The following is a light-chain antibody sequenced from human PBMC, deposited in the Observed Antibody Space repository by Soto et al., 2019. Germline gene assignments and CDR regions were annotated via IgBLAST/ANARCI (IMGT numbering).Light chain of an antibody. Sequence: EIVMTQSPVTLSVSPGERATLSCRASQSVSSNLAWYQQKPGQAPRLLIYGASTRATGIPARFSGSGSGTEFTLTISSLQSEDFAVYYCQQFNIWPHMLSFGGGTKLEMK. CDR1: QSVSSN. J-gene: IGKJ4*01. CDR3: QQFNIWPHMLS. CDR2: GAS. V-gene: IGKV3-15*01.